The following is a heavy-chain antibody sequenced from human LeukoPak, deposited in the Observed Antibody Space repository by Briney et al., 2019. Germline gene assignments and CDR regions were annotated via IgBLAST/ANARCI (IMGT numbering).Heavy chain of an antibody. D-gene: IGHD6-13*01. Sequence: GGSLRLSCAASGFTFSSYAMSWVRQAPGKGLEWVSAISGSGGSTYYADSVKGRFTISRDNSKNTLYLQMNSLRAEDTAVYYCASEPEQQLVPPGLDYWGQGTLVTVSS. J-gene: IGHJ4*02. CDR1: GFTFSSYA. CDR2: ISGSGGST. V-gene: IGHV3-23*01. CDR3: ASEPEQQLVPPGLDY.